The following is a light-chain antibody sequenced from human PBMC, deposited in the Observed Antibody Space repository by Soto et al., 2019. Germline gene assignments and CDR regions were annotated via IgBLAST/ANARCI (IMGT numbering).Light chain of an antibody. CDR1: QNVSSSY. CDR2: GAS. J-gene: IGKJ2*01. V-gene: IGKV3-20*01. Sequence: EIVLTQSPGTLSLSPGERANLSCRASQNVSSSYLAWYQQKPGQAPRLLIYGASSRATGIPDRFSGSGSGTDFTLTISRLEPEDFAVYYCQQYGRTFGQGTKLEIK. CDR3: QQYGRT.